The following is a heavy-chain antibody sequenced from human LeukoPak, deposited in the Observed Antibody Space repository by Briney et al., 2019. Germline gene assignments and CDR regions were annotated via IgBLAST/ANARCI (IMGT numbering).Heavy chain of an antibody. CDR3: AKGAYGAGSYLFEY. D-gene: IGHD3-10*01. CDR2: IYYNGNT. CDR1: GGSIGTSY. Sequence: SETLSLTCTVSGGSIGTSYWSRIRQPPGKGLEWIAYIYYNGNTNYNPSLMSRVTISVDTSKSQFSLKLSSVTAADTAVYYCAKGAYGAGSYLFEYWGQGTLVTVSS. V-gene: IGHV4-59*01. J-gene: IGHJ4*02.